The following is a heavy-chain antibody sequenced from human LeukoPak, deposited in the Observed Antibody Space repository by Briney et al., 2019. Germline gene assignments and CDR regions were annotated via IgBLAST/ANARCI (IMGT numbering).Heavy chain of an antibody. V-gene: IGHV1-2*02. D-gene: IGHD2-15*01. CDR3: AREFASVVVAAFDAFDI. J-gene: IGHJ3*02. Sequence: ASVKVSCKASGYTFTGYYVHWVRQAPGQGLEWMGWINPNSGGTNYAQKFQGRVTMTRDASISTAYMELSRLRSDDTAVYYCAREFASVVVAAFDAFDIWGQGTMVTVSS. CDR2: INPNSGGT. CDR1: GYTFTGYY.